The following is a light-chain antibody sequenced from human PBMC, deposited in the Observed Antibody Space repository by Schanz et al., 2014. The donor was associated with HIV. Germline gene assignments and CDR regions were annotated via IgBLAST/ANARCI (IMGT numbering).Light chain of an antibody. CDR2: AAS. V-gene: IGKV1-39*01. Sequence: DIQMTQSPSSLSASVGDRVTITCRASQRISNYLNWYQQKPGKAPQLLIYAASSLQSGVPARFSGSGSGTDFTLTISSLQPEDVATFYCQQSDITPITSGQGTRLEIK. J-gene: IGKJ5*01. CDR1: QRISNY. CDR3: QQSDITPIT.